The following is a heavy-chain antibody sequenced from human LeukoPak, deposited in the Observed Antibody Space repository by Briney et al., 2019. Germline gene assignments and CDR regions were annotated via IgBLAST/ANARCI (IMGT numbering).Heavy chain of an antibody. D-gene: IGHD3-3*01. CDR3: ARVRSGYYFDY. CDR2: ISSSGFTI. Sequence: GGSLRLSCAASGFTVSSYSMKWVRQAPGKGLAWVSYISSSGFTIYYADSVKGRFTISRDNVKNSLYLQMNSLRADDTAVYYCARVRSGYYFDYWGQGTLVTVSS. J-gene: IGHJ4*02. CDR1: GFTVSSYS. V-gene: IGHV3-48*01.